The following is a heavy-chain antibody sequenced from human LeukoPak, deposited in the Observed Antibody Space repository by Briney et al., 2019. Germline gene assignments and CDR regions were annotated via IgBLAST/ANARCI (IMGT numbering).Heavy chain of an antibody. J-gene: IGHJ5*02. CDR3: AREKIAYYDNSGRGWFDP. Sequence: SETLSLTCAVYGGSFSGYYWSWIRQPPGKGLDWIGEINHSGSTNYNPSLKSRVTISVDTSKNQFSLKLSSVTAADTAVYYCAREKIAYYDNSGRGWFDPWGQGTLVTVSS. CDR1: GGSFSGYY. D-gene: IGHD3-22*01. V-gene: IGHV4-34*01. CDR2: INHSGST.